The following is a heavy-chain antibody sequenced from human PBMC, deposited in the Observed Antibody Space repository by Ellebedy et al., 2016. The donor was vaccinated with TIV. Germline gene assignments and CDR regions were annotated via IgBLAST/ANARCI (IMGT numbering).Heavy chain of an antibody. Sequence: SETLSLTCAVSGGSISSSNWWSWVRPPPGKGLEWIGEIYHSGSTNYNPSLKSRVTISVDTSKNQFSLKLSSVTAADTAVYYCARHLNNLQRYKSNYYGMDVWGQGTTVTVSS. D-gene: IGHD5-18*01. CDR2: IYHSGST. CDR3: ARHLNNLQRYKSNYYGMDV. CDR1: GGSISSSNW. J-gene: IGHJ6*02. V-gene: IGHV4-4*02.